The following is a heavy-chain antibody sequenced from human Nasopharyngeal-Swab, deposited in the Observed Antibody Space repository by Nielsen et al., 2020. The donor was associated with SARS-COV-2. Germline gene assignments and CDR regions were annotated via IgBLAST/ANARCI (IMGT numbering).Heavy chain of an antibody. CDR1: GFTFSSYA. J-gene: IGHJ6*02. CDR3: AKGGCGSDCYYYYYYGMDV. CDR2: ISGSGGST. V-gene: IGHV3-23*01. D-gene: IGHD2-21*02. Sequence: GGSLRLSCAASGFTFSSYAMSWVRQAPGKGLEWVSAISGSGGSTYYADSVKGRFTISRDNSKNTLYLQMNSLRAEDTAVYYCAKGGCGSDCYYYYYYGMDVWGQGTTVTVSS.